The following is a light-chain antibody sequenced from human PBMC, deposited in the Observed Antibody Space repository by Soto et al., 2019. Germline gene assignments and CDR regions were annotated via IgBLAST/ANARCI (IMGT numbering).Light chain of an antibody. J-gene: IGKJ1*01. Sequence: DIQMTQSPSTLSASVGAKVTITCRASQSISNWLAWYQQKPGKAPNLLISGASNLESGVPSRFSGSGSGTEFTLTISSLQPDDFSSYYCQQYYTYSTFGQGTKVDIK. CDR1: QSISNW. CDR2: GAS. CDR3: QQYYTYST. V-gene: IGKV1-5*01.